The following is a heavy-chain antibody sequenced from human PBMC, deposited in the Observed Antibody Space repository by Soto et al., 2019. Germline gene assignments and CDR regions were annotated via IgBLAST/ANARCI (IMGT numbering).Heavy chain of an antibody. CDR3: ARLPGGHSGSLPALEY. Sequence: GESLKISCKGSGYSFTSYWIGWVRQMPGKGLEWMGIIYPGDSDTRYSPSFQGQVTISADKSISTAYLQWSSLKASDTAMYYCARLPGGHSGSLPALEYCGQRTLVTVSS. V-gene: IGHV5-51*01. D-gene: IGHD1-26*01. J-gene: IGHJ4*02. CDR2: IYPGDSDT. CDR1: GYSFTSYW.